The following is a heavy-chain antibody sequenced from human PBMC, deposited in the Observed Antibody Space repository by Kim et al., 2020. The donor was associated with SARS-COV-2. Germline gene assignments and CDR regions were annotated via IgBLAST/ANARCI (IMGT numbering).Heavy chain of an antibody. V-gene: IGHV4-34*01. J-gene: IGHJ4*02. D-gene: IGHD6-13*01. Sequence: SQTLSLTCAVNGGSFTGYHWGWIRQPPGKGLEWIGEINHSGTPTYNPSLKSRVSMLMDTSRAQFSLNLNSVTAADTAVYFCARGLPGYSGSWYPKYYFDSWGQGTLVTVSS. CDR2: INHSGTP. CDR1: GGSFTGYH. CDR3: ARGLPGYSGSWYPKYYFDS.